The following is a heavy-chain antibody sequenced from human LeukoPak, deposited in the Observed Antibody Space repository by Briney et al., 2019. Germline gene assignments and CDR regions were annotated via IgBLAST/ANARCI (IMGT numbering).Heavy chain of an antibody. D-gene: IGHD4-17*01. V-gene: IGHV4-39*01. J-gene: IGHJ4*02. CDR1: GGSISSSNFY. CDR2: ISYSGST. Sequence: SETLSLTCTFTGGSISSSNFYWGWIRQPPGKGLEWIGTISYSGSTYYNPSLKSRVTISVDTSKNQFSLKLSSVTAADTAVYYCARHVSIAYGVYFDYWGQGTLVTVSS. CDR3: ARHVSIAYGVYFDY.